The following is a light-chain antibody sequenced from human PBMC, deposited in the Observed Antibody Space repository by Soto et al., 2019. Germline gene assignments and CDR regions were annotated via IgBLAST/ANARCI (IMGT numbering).Light chain of an antibody. J-gene: IGKJ4*01. Sequence: EIVLTQSPATLSLSPGDRATLSCRASQSVSSYLAWYQQKPGQAPRLLIYDASNRATGIPARFSGSGSGTDFTLTISSLEHDDFAVYYCQQRSDWPSTFGGGTKVQIK. CDR1: QSVSSY. CDR3: QQRSDWPST. V-gene: IGKV3-11*01. CDR2: DAS.